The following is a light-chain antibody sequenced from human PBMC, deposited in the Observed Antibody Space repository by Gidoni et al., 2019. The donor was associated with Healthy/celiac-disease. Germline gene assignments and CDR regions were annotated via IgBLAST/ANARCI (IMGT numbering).Light chain of an antibody. V-gene: IGLV2-14*01. CDR3: SSYTSSSTLDVV. Sequence: QSALTQPAPVPASPGQPITISCTGTSSDVGGYNYVSWYHQHPGKAPKLMIYEISNRPSGVSNRFSGSKSGNTASLTISGLQAEDEADYYCSSYTSSSTLDVVFGGGTKLTVL. CDR2: EIS. CDR1: SSDVGGYNY. J-gene: IGLJ2*01.